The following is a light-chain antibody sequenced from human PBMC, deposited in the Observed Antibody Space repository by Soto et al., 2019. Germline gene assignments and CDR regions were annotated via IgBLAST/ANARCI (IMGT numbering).Light chain of an antibody. CDR3: HRYGSSPT. V-gene: IGKV3-20*01. CDR1: QNIGCSY. Sequence: IVMTQSPGIMSWSPGERATLCCRASQNIGCSYIACYQHKPGHAPMLLIDGVASQTTDIPGRCRSSGSGKDFTITSSRLEPADFAVYFCHRYGSSPTFGHGTRLEIK. J-gene: IGKJ5*01. CDR2: GVA.